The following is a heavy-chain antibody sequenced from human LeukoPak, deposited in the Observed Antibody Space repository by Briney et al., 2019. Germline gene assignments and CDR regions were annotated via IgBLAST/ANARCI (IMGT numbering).Heavy chain of an antibody. CDR1: GFTFSNAW. CDR2: IKSKTDGGTT. Sequence: GGSLRLSCAASGFTFSNAWMSWVRQAPGKGLEWVGRIKSKTDGGTTDYAAPVRGRFTISRDDSKNTLYLQMNSLKTEDTAVYYCTTGITMVRGVIHLIDYWGQGTLVTVSS. V-gene: IGHV3-15*01. D-gene: IGHD3-10*01. J-gene: IGHJ4*02. CDR3: TTGITMVRGVIHLIDY.